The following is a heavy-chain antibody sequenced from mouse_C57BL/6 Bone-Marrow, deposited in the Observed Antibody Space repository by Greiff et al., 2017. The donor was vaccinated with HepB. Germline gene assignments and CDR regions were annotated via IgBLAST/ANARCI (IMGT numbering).Heavy chain of an antibody. J-gene: IGHJ3*01. V-gene: IGHV1-80*01. Sequence: QVQLKESGAELVKPGASVKISCKASGYAFSSYWMNWVKQRPGKGLEWIGQIYPGDGDTNYNGKFKGKATLTADKSSSTAYMQLSSLTSEDSAVYFCARWDYSNSAWFAYWGQGTLVTVSA. CDR2: IYPGDGDT. CDR1: GYAFSSYW. D-gene: IGHD2-5*01. CDR3: ARWDYSNSAWFAY.